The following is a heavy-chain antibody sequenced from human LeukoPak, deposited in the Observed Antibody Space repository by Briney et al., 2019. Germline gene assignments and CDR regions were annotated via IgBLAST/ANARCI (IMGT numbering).Heavy chain of an antibody. J-gene: IGHJ4*02. V-gene: IGHV1-46*01. CDR2: INPSGGST. Sequence: ASVKVSCKASGYTFTSYYMHWVRQAPGQGHEWKGIINPSGGSTSYAKKFQGRVTMTRDTSTSTVYMELSSLRSEDSAVYYCASGYSYGCVDYWGQGTLVTVSS. CDR1: GYTFTSYY. D-gene: IGHD5-18*01. CDR3: ASGYSYGCVDY.